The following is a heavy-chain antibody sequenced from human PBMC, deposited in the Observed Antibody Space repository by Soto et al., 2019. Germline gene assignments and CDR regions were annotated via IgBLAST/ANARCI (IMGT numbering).Heavy chain of an antibody. D-gene: IGHD6-13*01. CDR2: ISWNSGSI. CDR1: GFTFDDYA. CDR3: AKAPYSSSWYLAFDI. J-gene: IGHJ3*02. Sequence: GGSLRLSCAASGFTFDDYAMHWVRQAPGKGLEWVSGISWNSGSIGYADSVKGRFTISRDNAKNSLYLQMNSLRAEDTALYYCAKAPYSSSWYLAFDIWGQGTMVTVSS. V-gene: IGHV3-9*01.